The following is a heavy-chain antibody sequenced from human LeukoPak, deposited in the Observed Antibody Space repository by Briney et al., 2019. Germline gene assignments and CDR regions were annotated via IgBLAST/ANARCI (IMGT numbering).Heavy chain of an antibody. CDR3: ARGPRVRNSYGLGY. CDR1: GYTFTSYD. V-gene: IGHV1-8*01. CDR2: INPNSGNT. D-gene: IGHD5-18*01. Sequence: ASVKVSCKASGYTFTSYDINWVRQATGQGLEWMGWINPNSGNTGYAQKFQGRVTMTRNTSISTAYMELSSLRSEDTAVYYCARGPRVRNSYGLGYWGQGTLVTVSS. J-gene: IGHJ4*02.